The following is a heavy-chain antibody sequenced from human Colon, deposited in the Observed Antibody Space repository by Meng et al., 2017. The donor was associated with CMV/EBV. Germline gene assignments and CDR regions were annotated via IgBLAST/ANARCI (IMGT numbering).Heavy chain of an antibody. J-gene: IGHJ2*01. V-gene: IGHV3-30*02. CDR2: IRFDGTYQ. CDR1: GFPFANYA. D-gene: IGHD2-21*01. Sequence: GESLKISCTGSGFPFANYAMHWVRQAPGRGLEWVAIIRFDGTYQYYGDSVKGRFTISRDNSRNTVFLQMNNLRREDSGVYYCAKDAVVIENWYFDVWGRGTLVTVS. CDR3: AKDAVVIENWYFDV.